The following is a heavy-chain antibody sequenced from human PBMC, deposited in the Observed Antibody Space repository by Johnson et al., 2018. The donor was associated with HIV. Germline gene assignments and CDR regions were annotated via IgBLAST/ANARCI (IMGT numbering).Heavy chain of an antibody. Sequence: QMLLVESGGGVVQPGRSLRLSCAASGFTFSSYDMHWVRQAPGKGLEWVAVISYDGSNKYYADSVKGRFTISRDNSKNTLYLQMNSLRVEDTAVYYCAKGLGRAAAGTRNAFDIWG. D-gene: IGHD6-13*01. J-gene: IGHJ3*02. CDR3: AKGLGRAAAGTRNAFDI. V-gene: IGHV3-30*18. CDR2: ISYDGSNK. CDR1: GFTFSSYD.